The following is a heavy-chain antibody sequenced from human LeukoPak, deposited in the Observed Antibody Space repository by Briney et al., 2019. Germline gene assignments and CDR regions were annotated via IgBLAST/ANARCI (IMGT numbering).Heavy chain of an antibody. V-gene: IGHV3-53*04. CDR2: IYSGGST. CDR1: GFTVSSNY. J-gene: IGHJ3*02. D-gene: IGHD2-15*01. CDR3: ARSIVVVAATQGGARSYDAFDI. Sequence: GGSLRLSCAASGFTVSSNYMGWVRQAPGKGLEWVSVIYSGGSTYYADSVKGRFTISRHNSKNTLYLQMNSLRAEDTAVYYCARSIVVVAATQGGARSYDAFDIWGQGTMVTVSS.